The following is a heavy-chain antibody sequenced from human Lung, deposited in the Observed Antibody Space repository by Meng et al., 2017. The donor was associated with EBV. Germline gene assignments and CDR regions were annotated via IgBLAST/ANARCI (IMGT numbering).Heavy chain of an antibody. CDR1: GYTFSNYA. Sequence: QVLVVKSGDEVKMLWASLQFSCKALGYTFSNYAINWVGQAPGQSLEWMGWITAGNGDTKYSQKFQGRVTITRDTSASTGYMELSSLRSEDTAVYYCARGRRNEPLFDYWGQGTLVTVSS. V-gene: IGHV1-3*01. CDR3: ARGRRNEPLFDY. D-gene: IGHD1-14*01. CDR2: ITAGNGDT. J-gene: IGHJ4*02.